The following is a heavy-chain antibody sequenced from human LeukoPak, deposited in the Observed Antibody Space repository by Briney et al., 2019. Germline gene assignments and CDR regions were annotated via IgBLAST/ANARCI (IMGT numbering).Heavy chain of an antibody. Sequence: SETLSPTCTVSGGSISSYYWSWIRQPPGKGLEWIGYIYYSGSTNYNPSLKSRVTISVDTSKNQFSLKLSSVTAADTAVYYCASASGYSSSWLDYWGQGTLVTVSS. V-gene: IGHV4-59*12. J-gene: IGHJ4*02. CDR3: ASASGYSSSWLDY. CDR2: IYYSGST. D-gene: IGHD6-13*01. CDR1: GGSISSYY.